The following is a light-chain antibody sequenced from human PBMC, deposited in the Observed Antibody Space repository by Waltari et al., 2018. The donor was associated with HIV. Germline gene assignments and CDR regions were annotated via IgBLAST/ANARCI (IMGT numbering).Light chain of an antibody. CDR2: WAS. J-gene: IGKJ4*01. CDR1: QSLLYNSKNMNY. Sequence: DIVMTQSPEFLAVSLGERATVNCKASQSLLYNSKNMNYLAWYQQKPGQPPKMLIYWASTQESGVPDRFIGNGSGTDFTLTISSLQAEDVAVYYCQQYYSTPPHTFGGGTKVDLK. CDR3: QQYYSTPPHT. V-gene: IGKV4-1*01.